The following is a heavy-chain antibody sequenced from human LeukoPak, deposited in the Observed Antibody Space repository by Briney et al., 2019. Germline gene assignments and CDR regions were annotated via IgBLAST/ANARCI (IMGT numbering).Heavy chain of an antibody. Sequence: SETLSLTCAVYGGSFSGYYWSWIRQPPGKGLEWIGEINHSGSTNYNPSLKSRVTISVDTSKNQFSLKLSSVTAADTAVYYCARPREGYPFHFDHRGQGTLVTVSS. V-gene: IGHV4-34*01. CDR3: ARPREGYPFHFDH. CDR2: INHSGST. J-gene: IGHJ4*02. CDR1: GGSFSGYY. D-gene: IGHD5-12*01.